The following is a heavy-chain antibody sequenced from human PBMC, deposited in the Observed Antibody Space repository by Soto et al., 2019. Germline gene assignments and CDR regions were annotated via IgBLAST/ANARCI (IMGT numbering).Heavy chain of an antibody. CDR1: GFTFSSYG. D-gene: IGHD2-15*01. CDR2: ISYDGSNK. V-gene: IGHV3-30*18. CDR3: PNDRAGYCGGGSCYSIFDY. Sequence: QVQLVESGGGVVQPGRSLRLSCAASGFTFSSYGMHWVRQAPGKGLEWVAVISYDGSNKYYADSVKGRFTISRDNSKSTMYLQMNSLRAEDTDVYYCPNDRAGYCGGGSCYSIFDYWGQGTLVTVSS. J-gene: IGHJ4*02.